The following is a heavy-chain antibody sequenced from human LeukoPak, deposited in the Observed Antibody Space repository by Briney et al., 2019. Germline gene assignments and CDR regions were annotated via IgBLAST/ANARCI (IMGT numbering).Heavy chain of an antibody. CDR3: ARSSNTSLFL. J-gene: IGHJ4*02. CDR1: GASISSDY. Sequence: SETLPLTCTVSGASISSDYWSWIRQPPGKGLQWIGYVYYSGSTNYSPSLKSRVTISLDTSRTHFSLKLSSVTTADTAVYYRARSSNTSLFLWGQGTLVTVSS. CDR2: VYYSGST. V-gene: IGHV4-59*01. D-gene: IGHD3-3*02.